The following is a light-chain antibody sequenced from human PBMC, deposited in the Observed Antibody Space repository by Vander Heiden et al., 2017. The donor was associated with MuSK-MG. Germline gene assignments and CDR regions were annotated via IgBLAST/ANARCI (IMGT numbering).Light chain of an antibody. CDR2: KVS. CDR1: QSLVYSDGNTY. CDR3: RQGTHWPYT. V-gene: IGKV2-30*01. J-gene: IGKJ2*01. Sequence: DGVMTQSPSSLPVTIGQPASISCRSSQSLVYSDGNTYLNWFQQGPGQSPRRLIYKVSNRDAGVPARFSGTGSGTDFTLKISMVDAEDVGVYYCRQGTHWPYTFGQGTKLEI.